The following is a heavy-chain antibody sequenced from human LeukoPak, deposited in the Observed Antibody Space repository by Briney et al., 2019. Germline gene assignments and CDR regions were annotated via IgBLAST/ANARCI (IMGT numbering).Heavy chain of an antibody. D-gene: IGHD3-22*01. CDR3: ARGPYMYYYDSSGYWFDY. Sequence: SETLSLTCTVSGGSISSYYWSWIRQPAGKGLEWIGRIYTSGSTNYNPSLKGRVTMSVDTSKNQFSLKLSSVTAADTAVYYCARGPYMYYYDSSGYWFDYWGQGTLVTVSS. CDR2: IYTSGST. CDR1: GGSISSYY. J-gene: IGHJ4*02. V-gene: IGHV4-4*07.